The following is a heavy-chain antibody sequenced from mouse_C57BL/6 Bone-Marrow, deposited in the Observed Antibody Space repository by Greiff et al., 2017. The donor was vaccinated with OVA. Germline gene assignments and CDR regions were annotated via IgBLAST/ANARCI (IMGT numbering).Heavy chain of an antibody. V-gene: IGHV2-5*01. D-gene: IGHD2-2*01. CDR3: AKGLWLRRVFAY. J-gene: IGHJ3*01. CDR2: IWRGGST. Sequence: VKLVESGPGLVQPSQSLSITCTVSGFSLTSYGVHWVRQSPGKGLEWLGVIWRGGSTDYNAAFMSRLSITKDNSKSQVFFKMNSLQADDTAIYYCAKGLWLRRVFAYWGQGTLVTVSA. CDR1: GFSLTSYG.